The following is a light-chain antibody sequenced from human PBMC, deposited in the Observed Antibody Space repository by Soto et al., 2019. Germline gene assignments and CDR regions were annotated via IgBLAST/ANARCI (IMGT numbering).Light chain of an antibody. J-gene: IGKJ1*01. CDR1: QSVSSNY. V-gene: IGKV3-20*01. CDR2: GAS. Sequence: EIVLTQSPGTLSLSPGDRVTLSCRASQSVSSNYLAWYQQKPGQAPRLLIYGASSRAAGIPDRFSGSGSGTDFTLTISGLEPEDFAVYYCQQYGSSLTWTFGQGTKVDI. CDR3: QQYGSSLTWT.